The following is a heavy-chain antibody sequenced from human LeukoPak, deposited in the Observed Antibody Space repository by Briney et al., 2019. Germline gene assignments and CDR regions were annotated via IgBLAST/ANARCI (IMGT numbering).Heavy chain of an antibody. Sequence: PGGSLRLSCAASGFTLSNYDMNRVRQAPGKGLEWVSSISTSSRYIYYKDSVRGRFTISRDDAKNSLHLEMNSLRAEDTAVYYCARADCSSSTCYLRRSWFDPWGQGTLVTVSS. CDR2: ISTSSRYI. V-gene: IGHV3-21*01. J-gene: IGHJ5*02. CDR3: ARADCSSSTCYLRRSWFDP. D-gene: IGHD2-2*01. CDR1: GFTLSNYD.